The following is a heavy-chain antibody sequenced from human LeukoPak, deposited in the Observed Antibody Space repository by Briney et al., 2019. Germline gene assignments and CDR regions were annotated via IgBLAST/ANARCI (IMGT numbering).Heavy chain of an antibody. V-gene: IGHV3-7*01. J-gene: IGHJ4*02. D-gene: IGHD3-22*01. CDR3: ARHSNKYDFDSSGHYRSFDY. CDR2: IKPDGSDK. Sequence: PGGSMRLSCAASGFTFTFYWMSWVRQAPGKGLEWVATIKPDGSDKYYVGSVKGRFTISRDNSKNSLYLQMNSLRAEDMAFYFCARHSNKYDFDSSGHYRSFDYWGQGTLVSVSS. CDR1: GFTFTFYW.